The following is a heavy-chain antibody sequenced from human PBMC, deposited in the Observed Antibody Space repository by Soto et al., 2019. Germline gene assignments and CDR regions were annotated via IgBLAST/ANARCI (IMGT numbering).Heavy chain of an antibody. J-gene: IGHJ4*02. CDR1: GGSIGTYF. D-gene: IGHD4-17*01. V-gene: IGHV4-59*08. Sequence: SETLSLTCSVSGGSIGTYFWGWIRQPPGKGLEWIGHIYYSGSTSYNPSLRSRVTISLDTSKNQFSLRLSSVSAADTAVYYCARSYGDLPDYWGQGTLVTVSS. CDR2: IYYSGST. CDR3: ARSYGDLPDY.